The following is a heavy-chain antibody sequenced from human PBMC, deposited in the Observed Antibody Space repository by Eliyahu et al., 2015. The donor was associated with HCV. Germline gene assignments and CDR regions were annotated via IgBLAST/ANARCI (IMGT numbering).Heavy chain of an antibody. CDR2: FSLIRGT. V-gene: IGHV4-30-4*08. D-gene: IGHD2/OR15-2a*01. J-gene: IGHJ4*02. Sequence: QVQLQESGPGLVKPSQTLSLTCTVSGGSIGSGNYCWGWIRQPPGEGLEWIGYFSLIRGTHSTPSLKSRVSISLDTSKNQFSLRLTSVTAADTALYFCARGDTSTASYDSWGQGILVTVSS. CDR3: ARGDTSTASYDS. CDR1: GGSIGSGNYC.